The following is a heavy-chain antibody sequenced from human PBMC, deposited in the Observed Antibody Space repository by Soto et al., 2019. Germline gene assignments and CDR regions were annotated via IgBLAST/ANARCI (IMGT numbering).Heavy chain of an antibody. Sequence: QVQLVQSGAEVKKPGASVKVSCKASGYTFTGYYMHWVRQAPGHGLEWMGWINPNSGGTNYAQKVQGRVTMTRDTSISTAYMELRRLRSDDTAVYYCARGGLWFGEGRDAFDIWGQGTMVTVSS. CDR3: ARGGLWFGEGRDAFDI. J-gene: IGHJ3*02. CDR2: INPNSGGT. V-gene: IGHV1-2*02. CDR1: GYTFTGYY. D-gene: IGHD3-10*01.